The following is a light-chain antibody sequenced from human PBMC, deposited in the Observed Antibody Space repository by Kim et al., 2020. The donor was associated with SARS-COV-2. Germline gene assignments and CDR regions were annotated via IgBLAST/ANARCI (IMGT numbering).Light chain of an antibody. CDR2: AAS. Sequence: ASTGDIVTITCRASQGMSSDLSWYQQKPGKAPKLLIYAASTLQSGVPSRFSGSGSGTDFTLTISCLQSEDFATYYCQQYYSYPRTFGQGTKVDIK. J-gene: IGKJ1*01. V-gene: IGKV1-8*01. CDR1: QGMSSD. CDR3: QQYYSYPRT.